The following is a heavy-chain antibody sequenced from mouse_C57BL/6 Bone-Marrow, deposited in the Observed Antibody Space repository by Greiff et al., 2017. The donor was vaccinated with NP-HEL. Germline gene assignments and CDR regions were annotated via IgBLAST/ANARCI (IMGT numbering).Heavy chain of an antibody. CDR1: GYTFTSYW. D-gene: IGHD1-1*01. CDR3: LLYYYGSSFAY. CDR2: IYPGNSDT. V-gene: IGHV1-5*01. Sequence: VQLQQSGTVLARPGASVKMSCKTSGYTFTSYWMHWVKQRPGQGLEWIGAIYPGNSDTSYNQKFKGKAKLTADTSASTAYMELSSLTNEDSAVYYCLLYYYGSSFAYWGRGTRVTVSA. J-gene: IGHJ3*01.